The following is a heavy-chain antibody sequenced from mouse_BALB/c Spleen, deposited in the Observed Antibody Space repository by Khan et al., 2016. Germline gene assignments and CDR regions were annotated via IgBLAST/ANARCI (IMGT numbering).Heavy chain of an antibody. CDR3: AREGTVPLMDY. V-gene: IGHV1S41*01. D-gene: IGHD1-1*01. J-gene: IGHJ4*01. Sequence: DLVKPGASVKLSCKASGYTFTSYWINWIKQRPGQGLEWIGRIAPGSGSTYYNEMFKGKATLTVDTSSSTAYIHLSSLSSEDSAVYFCAREGTVPLMDYWGQGTPVTVSS. CDR1: GYTFTSYW. CDR2: IAPGSGST.